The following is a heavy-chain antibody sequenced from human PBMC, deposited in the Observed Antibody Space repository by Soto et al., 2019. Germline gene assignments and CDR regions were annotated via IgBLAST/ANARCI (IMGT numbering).Heavy chain of an antibody. D-gene: IGHD3-3*01. CDR2: INHSGST. CDR3: ARGYYDFWSGYFTWFDP. V-gene: IGHV4-34*01. CDR1: GGSFSGYY. Sequence: SETLCLTCAVYGGSFSGYYWSWIRQPPGKGLEWIGEINHSGSTNYNPSLKSRVTISVDTSKNQFSLKLSSVTAADTAVYYCARGYYDFWSGYFTWFDPWGQGTLVTVS. J-gene: IGHJ5*02.